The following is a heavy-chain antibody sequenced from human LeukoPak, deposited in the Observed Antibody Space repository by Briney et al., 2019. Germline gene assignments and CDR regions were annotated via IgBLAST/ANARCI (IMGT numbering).Heavy chain of an antibody. Sequence: GESLKISSQGAGYSITSSWICWVRQMPGKGLEWMGIIYPGDSDTRYSPSFQGQVTVSADKSISTAYLQWSSLKASDTAMYYSARRAWSGIYYCCSYSSRGTLVTVSS. CDR1: GYSITSSW. CDR3: ARRAWSGIYYCCSY. J-gene: IGHJ4*02. V-gene: IGHV5-51*01. CDR2: IYPGDSDT. D-gene: IGHD1-26*01.